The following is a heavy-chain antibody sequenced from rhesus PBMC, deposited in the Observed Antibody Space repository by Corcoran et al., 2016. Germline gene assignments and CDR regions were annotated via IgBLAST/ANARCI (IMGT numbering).Heavy chain of an antibody. D-gene: IGHD4-23*01. J-gene: IGHJ4*01. Sequence: QVQLQESGPGVVKPSETLSLTCAVSGGSISDSYRWSWIRQPPGKGLEWIGYIDGSSTSTNYNPSLKRRVTISKDTSKNQFSLKLSSVTAADTAVYYCAREKGEYSNYYFDYWGQGVLVSVSS. CDR3: AREKGEYSNYYFDY. V-gene: IGHV4S10*01. CDR1: GGSISDSYR. CDR2: IDGSSTST.